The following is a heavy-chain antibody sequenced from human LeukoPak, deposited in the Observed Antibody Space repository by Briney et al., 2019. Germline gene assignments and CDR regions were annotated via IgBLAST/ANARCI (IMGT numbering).Heavy chain of an antibody. CDR1: GDIVSSNSAA. Sequence: QSQTLSLTCAISGDIVSSNSAAWNWVRQSPSRGLEWLVRTYYRSKWYNNYALSVKSRITIKPDTSKNQFSLQLNSVTPEDTAVYYCARLSSGAGGDFDCWGQGTLVTVSS. CDR2: TYYRSKWYN. V-gene: IGHV6-1*01. D-gene: IGHD6-19*01. CDR3: ARLSSGAGGDFDC. J-gene: IGHJ4*02.